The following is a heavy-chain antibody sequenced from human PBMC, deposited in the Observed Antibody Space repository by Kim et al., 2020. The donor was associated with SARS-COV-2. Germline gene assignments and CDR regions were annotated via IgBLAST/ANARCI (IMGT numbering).Heavy chain of an antibody. D-gene: IGHD2-15*01. Sequence: ASVKVSCKASGYTFTSYGISWVRQAPGQGLEWMGWISAYNGNTNYAQKLQGRVTMTTDTSTSTAYMELRSLRSDDTAVYYCARDTNIVVGLYYYYGMDVWGQGTTVTVSS. CDR2: ISAYNGNT. CDR1: GYTFTSYG. CDR3: ARDTNIVVGLYYYYGMDV. V-gene: IGHV1-18*01. J-gene: IGHJ6*02.